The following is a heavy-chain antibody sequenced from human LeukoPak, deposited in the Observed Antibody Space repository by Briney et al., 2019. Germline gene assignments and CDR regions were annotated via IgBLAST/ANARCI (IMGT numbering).Heavy chain of an antibody. CDR2: IYPGDSDT. Sequence: GESLKISCKGSGYSFTSYWIGWVRQMPGKGLEWMGIIYPGDSDTRYSPSFQGQVTISADKSVSTAYLQWSSLKASDTAMYYCARPLDFWSGYLSYWGQGTLVTVSS. D-gene: IGHD3-3*01. J-gene: IGHJ4*02. CDR1: GYSFTSYW. CDR3: ARPLDFWSGYLSY. V-gene: IGHV5-51*01.